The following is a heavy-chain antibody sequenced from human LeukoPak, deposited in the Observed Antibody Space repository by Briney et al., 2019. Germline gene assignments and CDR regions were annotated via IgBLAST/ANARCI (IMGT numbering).Heavy chain of an antibody. J-gene: IGHJ3*02. D-gene: IGHD3-9*01. CDR1: GFTFSSYA. CDR3: AMPYDLLTGYILAFDI. Sequence: PGGSLRLSCAASGFTFSSYAMSWVRQAPGKGLEWVSAISGSGGSTYYADSVKGRFTISKDNSKNTLYLQMNSLRAEDTAVCYCAMPYDLLTGYILAFDIWGQGTMVTVSS. CDR2: ISGSGGST. V-gene: IGHV3-23*01.